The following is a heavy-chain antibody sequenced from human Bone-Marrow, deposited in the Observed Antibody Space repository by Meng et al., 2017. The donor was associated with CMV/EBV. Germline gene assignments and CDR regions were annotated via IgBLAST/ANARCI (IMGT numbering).Heavy chain of an antibody. CDR1: GYTFTGYY. CDR2: INPNSGGT. D-gene: IGHD3-3*01. J-gene: IGHJ6*02. CDR3: AGSGAQVRFLEWLSPYYYYGMAV. Sequence: ASVKVSCKASGYTFTGYYMHWVRQAPGQGLEWMGWINPNSGGTNYAQKFQGRVTMTRDTSTSTVYMELSSLRSEDTAVYYWAGSGAQVRFLEWLSPYYYYGMAVWGQWHTV. V-gene: IGHV1-2*02.